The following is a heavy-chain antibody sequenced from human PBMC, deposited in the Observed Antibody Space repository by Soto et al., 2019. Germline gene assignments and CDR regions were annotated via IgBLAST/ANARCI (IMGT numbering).Heavy chain of an antibody. CDR1: GGSISSSSYY. Sequence: QLQLQESGPGLVKPSETLSLTCTVSGGSISSSSYYWGWIRQPPGKGLAGIGSIYYSGSTYYTPSLKRRITLSVDPSKNQFSLKLSSVTAADTAVYYCARPLFYYYGSGSYTPFAYWGQGTLVTVSS. J-gene: IGHJ4*02. CDR2: IYYSGST. V-gene: IGHV4-39*01. CDR3: ARPLFYYYGSGSYTPFAY. D-gene: IGHD3-10*01.